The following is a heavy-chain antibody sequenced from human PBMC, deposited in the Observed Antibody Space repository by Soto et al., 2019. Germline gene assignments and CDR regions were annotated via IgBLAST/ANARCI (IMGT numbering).Heavy chain of an antibody. D-gene: IGHD6-13*01. CDR3: ARDQGIAAAGTDYYYYGMDV. J-gene: IGHJ6*02. CDR1: GFTFSSYS. V-gene: IGHV3-48*02. CDR2: ISSSSSTI. Sequence: GGSLRLSCAASGFTFSSYSMNWVRQAPGKRLEWVSYISSSSSTIYYADSAKGRFTISRDNAKNSLYLQMNSLRDEDTAVYYCARDQGIAAAGTDYYYYGMDVWGQGTTVTVSS.